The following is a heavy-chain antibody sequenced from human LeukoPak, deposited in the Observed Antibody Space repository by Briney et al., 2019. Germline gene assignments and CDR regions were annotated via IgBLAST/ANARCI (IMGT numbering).Heavy chain of an antibody. CDR3: ARTYGSGNYYYYMDV. J-gene: IGHJ6*03. CDR2: ISSSSSYI. Sequence: PGGSLRLSCAASGFTFSSYSMNWVRQAPGKGLEWVSSISSSSSYIYYADSVKGRFTISRDNAKNSLYLQMNSLRAEDTAVYYCARTYGSGNYYYYMDVWGKGTTVTVSS. V-gene: IGHV3-21*01. D-gene: IGHD3-10*01. CDR1: GFTFSSYS.